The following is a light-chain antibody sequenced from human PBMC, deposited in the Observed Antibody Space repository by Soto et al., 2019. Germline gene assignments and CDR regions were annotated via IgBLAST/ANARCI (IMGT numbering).Light chain of an antibody. CDR2: GNT. CDR3: QSCDSSLGGCV. J-gene: IGLJ7*01. Sequence: QSVLTQPPSVSGAPGQRATISCNGSSYDSGPTYDVHWFQQFPGTAPKLLIYGNTNRPSGVPDRFSGSKSGALASLAITGLQAEDEADYYCQSCDSSLGGCVFGGGTQLTVL. V-gene: IGLV1-40*01. CDR1: SYDSGPTYD.